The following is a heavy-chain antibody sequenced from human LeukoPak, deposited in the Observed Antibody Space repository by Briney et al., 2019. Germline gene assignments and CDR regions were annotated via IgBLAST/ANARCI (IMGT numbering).Heavy chain of an antibody. CDR2: IIPIFGTA. D-gene: IGHD3-10*01. J-gene: IGHJ5*02. Sequence: GASVKVSCKASGGTFSSYAISWVRQAPGQGLEWMGGIIPIFGTANYAQKFQGRVTITADESTSTAYMELSSLRSEDTAVYYCAESPNMVRGVRGWFDPWGQGTLVTVSS. CDR1: GGTFSSYA. CDR3: AESPNMVRGVRGWFDP. V-gene: IGHV1-69*13.